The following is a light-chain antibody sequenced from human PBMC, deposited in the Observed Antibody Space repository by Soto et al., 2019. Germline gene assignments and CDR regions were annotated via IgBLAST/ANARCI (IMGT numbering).Light chain of an antibody. CDR2: RNN. CDR3: AAWDDSLSGVM. Sequence: QSVLTQPPSASGTPGQTVTISCSGRFSNIGSNFIYWYQQLPGTAPKLLIYRNNERPSGVPDRFSASKSGTPSSLAISGRRSEDEAEVHCAAWDDSLSGVMFGGGTKVTAL. CDR1: FSNIGSNF. V-gene: IGLV1-47*01. J-gene: IGLJ3*02.